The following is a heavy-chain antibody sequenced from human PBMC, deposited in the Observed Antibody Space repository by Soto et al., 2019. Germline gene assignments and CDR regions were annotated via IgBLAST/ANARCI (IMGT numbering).Heavy chain of an antibody. D-gene: IGHD3-10*01. CDR1: GFTFSSYG. Sequence: QVQLVESGGGVVQPGRSLRLSCAASGFTFSSYGMHWVRQAPGKGLEWVAVIWYDGSNKYYADSVKGRFTISRDNSKNTLYLQMNSLRAEDTAVYYCARDRVWFGEREVDYWGQGTLVTVSS. V-gene: IGHV3-33*01. CDR2: IWYDGSNK. J-gene: IGHJ4*02. CDR3: ARDRVWFGEREVDY.